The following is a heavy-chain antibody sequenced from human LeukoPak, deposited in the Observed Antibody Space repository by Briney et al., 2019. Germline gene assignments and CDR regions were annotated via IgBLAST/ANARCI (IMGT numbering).Heavy chain of an antibody. CDR1: GFTFNSYW. CDR2: IKEDGSEK. Sequence: GGSLRLSCAASGFTFNSYWMTWVRQAPGKGLEWVANIKEDGSEKYYVDSVKGRFTISRDNAKNSLYLQMISLRAEDTTVYYCARGVPVPAGIDCWGQGTLVTVSS. CDR3: ARGVPVPAGIDC. J-gene: IGHJ4*02. D-gene: IGHD2-2*01. V-gene: IGHV3-7*01.